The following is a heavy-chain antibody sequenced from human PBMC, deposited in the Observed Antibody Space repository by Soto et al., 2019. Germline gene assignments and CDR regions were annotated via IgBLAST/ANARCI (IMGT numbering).Heavy chain of an antibody. Sequence: SVKVSCKASGGTFSSYAISWVRQAPGQGLEWMGGIIPIFGTANYAQKFQGRVTITADESTSTAYMELSSLRSEDTAMYYCARVGRRAAGPKNFYYYYYYGMDVWGQGTTVTVSS. CDR3: ARVGRRAAGPKNFYYYYYYGMDV. CDR1: GGTFSSYA. CDR2: IIPIFGTA. D-gene: IGHD6-13*01. V-gene: IGHV1-69*13. J-gene: IGHJ6*02.